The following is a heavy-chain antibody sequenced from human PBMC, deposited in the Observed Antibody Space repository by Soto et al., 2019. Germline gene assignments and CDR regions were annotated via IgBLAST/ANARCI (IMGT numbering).Heavy chain of an antibody. CDR3: TTVGPPDSSGWSFNY. Sequence: GGGPRLSLDAPWPTFREACMSWGPPAPGKGLEWVGRIKRTSDGGTTDYAAPVRGRLTISRDDSKNTLYLQMSSLKTEDTAVYYCTTVGPPDSSGWSFNYWGQGTLVTVSS. CDR2: IKRTSDGGTT. D-gene: IGHD6-19*01. V-gene: IGHV3-15*01. J-gene: IGHJ4*02. CDR1: WPTFREAC.